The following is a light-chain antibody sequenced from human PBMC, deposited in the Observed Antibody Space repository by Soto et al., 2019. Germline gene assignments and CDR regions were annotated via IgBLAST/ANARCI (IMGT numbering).Light chain of an antibody. CDR2: AAS. V-gene: IGKV1-39*01. J-gene: IGKJ2*01. CDR1: QTIITY. Sequence: DIQMTQSPSSLSASVGDRVSITCRASQTIITYLNCYQQKPGKAPKLLISAASNLQSGVPSRFSGSGSETEFTLTISSVQPEDFSTYYCQQSYSTPRTFGQGTKLEIK. CDR3: QQSYSTPRT.